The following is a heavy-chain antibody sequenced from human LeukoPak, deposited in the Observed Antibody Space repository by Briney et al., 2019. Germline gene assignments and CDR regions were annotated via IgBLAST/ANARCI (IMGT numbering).Heavy chain of an antibody. CDR2: TNPANSDT. CDR1: GYSFTSYW. D-gene: IGHD4/OR15-4a*01. J-gene: IGHJ4*02. CDR3: VRRDDYGYTGFDQ. V-gene: IGHV5-51*01. Sequence: GESLKISCKGSGYSFTSYWIGWARQLPGKGLEWMGITNPANSDTRYTPSFQGQVTISADKSVNTAYLQWSSLKTSDTATYYCVRRDDYGYTGFDQWGPGTLVTVSS.